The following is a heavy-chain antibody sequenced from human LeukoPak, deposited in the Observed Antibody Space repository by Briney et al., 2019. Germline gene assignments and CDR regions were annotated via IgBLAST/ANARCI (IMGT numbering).Heavy chain of an antibody. CDR2: IYTSGST. J-gene: IGHJ5*02. Sequence: SETLSLTCTVSGGSISSGSYYWSWIRQPAGKGLEWIGRIYTSGSTNYNPSLKSRVTISVDTSKNQFSLKLSSVTAADTAVYYCAFGEAFDPWGQGTLVTVSS. CDR1: GGSISSGSYY. D-gene: IGHD3-10*01. V-gene: IGHV4-61*02. CDR3: AFGEAFDP.